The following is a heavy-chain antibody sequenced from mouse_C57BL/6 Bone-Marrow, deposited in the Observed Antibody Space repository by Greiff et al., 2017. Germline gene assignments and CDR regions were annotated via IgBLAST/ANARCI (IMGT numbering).Heavy chain of an antibody. CDR1: GFNIKDDS. V-gene: IGHV14-4*01. CDR2: LAPENGDT. J-gene: IGHJ4*01. D-gene: IGHD6-1*01. CDR3: TPLFYYYAMDY. Sequence: EVQLQQSGAELVRPGASVKLSCTASGFNIKDDSMPWVKQRPEPGLEWIGWLAPENGDTEYASKVQGKATITADTSSNTAYLQLSSLTSEATSVYYCTPLFYYYAMDYWGQGTSATVTA.